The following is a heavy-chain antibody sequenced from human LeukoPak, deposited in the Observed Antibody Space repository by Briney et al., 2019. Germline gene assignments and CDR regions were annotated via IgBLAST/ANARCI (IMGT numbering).Heavy chain of an antibody. CDR1: GFTFSSYW. CDR3: ARERSCWSDAFDI. CDR2: IKQDGSEK. D-gene: IGHD6-19*01. J-gene: IGHJ3*02. Sequence: GGSLRLSCAASGFTFSSYWMSWVRQAPGKGLEWVANIKQDGSEKYYVDSVKGRFTISRDNAKNSLYLQMNSLRAEDTAVYYCARERSCWSDAFDIWGQGTMVTVSS. V-gene: IGHV3-7*01.